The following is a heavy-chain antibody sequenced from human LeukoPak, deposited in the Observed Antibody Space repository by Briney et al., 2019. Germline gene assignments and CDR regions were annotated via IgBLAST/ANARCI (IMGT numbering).Heavy chain of an antibody. CDR1: GYTFTSYG. J-gene: IGHJ5*02. D-gene: IGHD2-2*02. CDR3: ARGRCSSTSCYKGNWFDP. CDR2: ISAYNGNT. Sequence: GASVKVSCKASGYTFTSYGISWVRQAPGQGLEWMGWISAYNGNTNYAQKLQGRVTMTTDTSTSTAYLELRSLRSDDTAVYYCARGRCSSTSCYKGNWFDPWGQGTLVTVSS. V-gene: IGHV1-18*01.